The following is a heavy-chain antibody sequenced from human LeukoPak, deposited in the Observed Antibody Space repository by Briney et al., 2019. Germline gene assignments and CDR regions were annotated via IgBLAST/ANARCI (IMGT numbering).Heavy chain of an antibody. CDR3: ARGKTGDNGMDV. CDR2: IYYSGST. Sequence: SETLSPTCTVSGGSISSYYWSWIRQPPGKGLEWIGYIYYSGSTNYNPSLKSRVTISVDTSKNQFSLKLSSVTAADTAVYHCARGKTGDNGMDVWGQGTTVTVSS. D-gene: IGHD1-1*01. J-gene: IGHJ6*02. V-gene: IGHV4-59*01. CDR1: GGSISSYY.